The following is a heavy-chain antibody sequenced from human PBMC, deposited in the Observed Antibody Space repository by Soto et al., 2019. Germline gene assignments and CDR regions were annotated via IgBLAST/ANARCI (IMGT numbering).Heavy chain of an antibody. CDR2: INPNNAYT. V-gene: IGHV1-46*01. D-gene: IGHD5-18*01. J-gene: IGHJ4*02. CDR1: GYTFTNYY. CDR3: ASRGLAAMAN. Sequence: ASVKVSCKASGYTFTNYYLHWVRQAPGQGLEWMGIINPNNAYTNYAQKLQGRVTMTTDTSTSTAYMELRSLRSDDTAVYYCASRGLAAMANWGQGTLVTVS.